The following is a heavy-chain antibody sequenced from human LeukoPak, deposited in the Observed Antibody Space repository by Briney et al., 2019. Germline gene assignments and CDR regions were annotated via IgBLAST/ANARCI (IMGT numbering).Heavy chain of an antibody. Sequence: SQTLSLTCAISGDSVSSNSAAWNWIRQSSSRGLEWLGRTYYRSKWYNDYAVSVKSRITINPHTSKNQFSLQLNSVTPEDTAVYYCARGSHASDLSWGQGTLVIVSS. J-gene: IGHJ4*02. D-gene: IGHD2-21*02. CDR3: ARGSHASDLS. CDR2: TYYRSKWYN. CDR1: GDSVSSNSAA. V-gene: IGHV6-1*01.